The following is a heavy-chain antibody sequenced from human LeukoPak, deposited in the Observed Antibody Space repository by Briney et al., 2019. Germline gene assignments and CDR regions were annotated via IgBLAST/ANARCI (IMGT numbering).Heavy chain of an antibody. CDR1: GFTFSSYG. V-gene: IGHV3-30*03. CDR3: ARVHSSSWAYFDN. Sequence: GRSLRLSCAASGFTFSSYGMHWVRQAPGKGLEWVAVISYDGSNKYYADSVKGRFTISRDNSKNTLYLQMDSLRAEDTAVYYCARVHSSSWAYFDNWGQGTLVTVSS. J-gene: IGHJ4*02. D-gene: IGHD6-13*01. CDR2: ISYDGSNK.